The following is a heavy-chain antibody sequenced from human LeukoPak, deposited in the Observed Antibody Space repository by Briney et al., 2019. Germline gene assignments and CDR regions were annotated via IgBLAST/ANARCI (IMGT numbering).Heavy chain of an antibody. J-gene: IGHJ4*02. CDR2: IYSGGDT. V-gene: IGHV3-53*01. D-gene: IGHD6-6*01. CDR1: GFTVSSNY. Sequence: GGSLRLSCAASGFTVSSNYVSWVRQAPGKGLEWVSVIYSGGDTYYADSVKGRFTLSRDNSKNLLYLQMSSLRAEDTAAYYCARGGAARSAGHWGQGTLVTVSS. CDR3: ARGGAARSAGH.